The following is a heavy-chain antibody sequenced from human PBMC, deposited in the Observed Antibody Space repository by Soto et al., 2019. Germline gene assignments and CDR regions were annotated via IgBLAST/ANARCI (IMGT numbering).Heavy chain of an antibody. V-gene: IGHV4-34*01. CDR1: GGSFSGYY. CDR3: ARWTLIVVVPAAWGFDI. CDR2: INHSGST. Sequence: QVQLQQWGAGLLKPSETLSLTCAVYGGSFSGYYWSWIRQPPGKGLEWIGEINHSGSTNYNPSLKSRVTISVDTSKNQFSLKLRSVTAADTAVYYCARWTLIVVVPAAWGFDIWGQGTMVTVSS. D-gene: IGHD2-2*01. J-gene: IGHJ3*02.